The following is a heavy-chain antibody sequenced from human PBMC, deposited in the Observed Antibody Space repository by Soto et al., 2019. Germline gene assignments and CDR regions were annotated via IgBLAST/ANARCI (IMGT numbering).Heavy chain of an antibody. Sequence: EVQLVESGGGLVQPGRSLRLSCAASGFTFDDYAMHWVRQAPGKGLEWVSGISWNSGSIGYADSVKGRFTISRDNAKNSLYLQMNSPRAEDTALYYCAKDGDVNYDFWSGYYGLWGQGTLVTVSS. CDR3: AKDGDVNYDFWSGYYGL. CDR2: ISWNSGSI. D-gene: IGHD3-3*01. V-gene: IGHV3-9*01. CDR1: GFTFDDYA. J-gene: IGHJ4*02.